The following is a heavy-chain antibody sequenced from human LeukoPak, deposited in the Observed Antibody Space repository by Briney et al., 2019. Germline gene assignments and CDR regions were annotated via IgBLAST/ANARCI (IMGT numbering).Heavy chain of an antibody. J-gene: IGHJ4*02. CDR1: GFIFRSYG. Sequence: PGRSLRLSCAASGFIFRSYGLHWVRQAPGQGLEWVAVISYDGSNKHYADSVKGRFTISRDNSKNTLYLQMNSLRAEDTAVYYCALVVVYSGSWSYSPFYYWGQGTLVTVSS. CDR2: ISYDGSNK. V-gene: IGHV3-30*03. CDR3: ALVVVYSGSWSYSPFYY. D-gene: IGHD3-10*01.